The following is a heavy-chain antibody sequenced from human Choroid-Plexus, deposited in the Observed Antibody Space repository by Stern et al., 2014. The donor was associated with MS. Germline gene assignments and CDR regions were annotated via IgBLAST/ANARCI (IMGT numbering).Heavy chain of an antibody. Sequence: MQLVESGGGVVQPGSPLRLSCVASGFTLGSCAMHWVRQAPGKGLEWVAGVSYDGSNKYYADSVKGRFTISRDNSQNTLYMQMSSLRPEDTAVYYCAKDRQYLTYFFDHWGQGSLVTVSS. D-gene: IGHD2/OR15-2a*01. V-gene: IGHV3-30*18. CDR1: GFTLGSCA. CDR3: AKDRQYLTYFFDH. J-gene: IGHJ5*02. CDR2: VSYDGSNK.